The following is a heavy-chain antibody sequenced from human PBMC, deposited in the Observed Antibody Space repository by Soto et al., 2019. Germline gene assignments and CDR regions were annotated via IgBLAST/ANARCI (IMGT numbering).Heavy chain of an antibody. Sequence: QVQLVESGGGVVQPGRSLRLSCAASGFTFSSYGMHWVRQAPGKGLEWVAVIWYDGSNKYYADSVKGRFTISRDNSKNTLYLQMNSLRAEATAVYYCASRSPALDYWGHGTLVSVSS. CDR3: ASRSPALDY. CDR1: GFTFSSYG. CDR2: IWYDGSNK. V-gene: IGHV3-33*01. J-gene: IGHJ4*01. D-gene: IGHD2-2*01.